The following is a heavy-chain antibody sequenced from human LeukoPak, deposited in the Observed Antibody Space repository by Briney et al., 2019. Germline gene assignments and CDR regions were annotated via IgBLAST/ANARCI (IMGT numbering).Heavy chain of an antibody. J-gene: IGHJ4*02. D-gene: IGHD5-24*01. CDR1: GFTFSDYA. V-gene: IGHV3-23*01. CDR2: ISGSGGST. Sequence: PGGSLRLSCAASGFTFSDYAMSWVRQAPGKGLEWVSAISGSGGSTYYADSVKGRFTISRDNSKNTLYLPMNSLRAEDTAVYYCAKDDGTVEEHYNFDGVYFDYWGQGTLVTVSS. CDR3: AKDDGTVEEHYNFDGVYFDY.